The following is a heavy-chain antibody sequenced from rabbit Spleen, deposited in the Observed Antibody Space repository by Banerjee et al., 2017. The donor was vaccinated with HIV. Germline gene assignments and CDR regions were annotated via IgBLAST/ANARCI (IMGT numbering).Heavy chain of an antibody. CDR1: GFSFSSSDY. J-gene: IGHJ6*01. CDR3: ARDTGSSFSSYGMDL. V-gene: IGHV1S45*01. CDR2: IAGSTSAFT. D-gene: IGHD8-1*01. Sequence: QEQLEESGGGLVKPGASLTLTCTASGFSFSSSDYMCWVRQAPGKGLEWISCIAGSTSAFTYSATWAKGRFTISKTSSTTVTLQMTSLTVADTATYFCARDTGSSFSSYGMDLRGQGTLVTVS.